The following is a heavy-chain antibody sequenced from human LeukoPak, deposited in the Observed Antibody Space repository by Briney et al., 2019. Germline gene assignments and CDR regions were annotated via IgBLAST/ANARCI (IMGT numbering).Heavy chain of an antibody. CDR2: MNPNSGNT. D-gene: IGHD3-10*01. Sequence: ASVKVSCKASGYTFTSYDINWVRQATGQGLEWMGWMNPNSGNTGYAQKFQGRVTMTRNTSISTAYMELSSLRSEDTAVYYCAREAYYYGSGTETYYMDVWGKGTTVTVSS. CDR1: GYTFTSYD. V-gene: IGHV1-8*01. J-gene: IGHJ6*03. CDR3: AREAYYYGSGTETYYMDV.